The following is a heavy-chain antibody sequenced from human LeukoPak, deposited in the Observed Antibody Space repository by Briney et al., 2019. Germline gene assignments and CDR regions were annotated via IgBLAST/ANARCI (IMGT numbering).Heavy chain of an antibody. J-gene: IGHJ4*02. D-gene: IGHD2-2*03. CDR3: ARGRYVGYCSSTSCPNYFDY. CDR1: GGSISKYY. V-gene: IGHV4-59*08. Sequence: SETLSLTCSVSGGSISKYYWSWIRQPPGKGLEWIGYIYHSGSTNYNPSLNSRVTISVDTSRNQFSLKLSSVTAADTAVYYCARGRYVGYCSSTSCPNYFDYWGQGTLVTVSS. CDR2: IYHSGST.